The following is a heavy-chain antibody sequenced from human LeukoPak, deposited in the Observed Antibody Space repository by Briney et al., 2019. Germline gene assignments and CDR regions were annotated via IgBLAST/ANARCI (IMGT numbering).Heavy chain of an antibody. Sequence: PSETLSLTCTVSGGSISTFSWSWIRQFPGRGLEWLGSIYLKSTNYNPSLKSRVAISVDTSKNQFSLRLDSVTTADTAVYYCARDTTVASGMQYWGQGTLVTVSS. CDR2: IYLKST. D-gene: IGHD6-19*01. CDR3: ARDTTVASGMQY. V-gene: IGHV4-59*01. CDR1: GGSISTFS. J-gene: IGHJ4*02.